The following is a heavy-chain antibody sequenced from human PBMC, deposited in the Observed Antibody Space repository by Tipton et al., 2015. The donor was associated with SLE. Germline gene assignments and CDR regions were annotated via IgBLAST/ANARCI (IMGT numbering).Heavy chain of an antibody. CDR3: ARDLIVGVPDYIDY. CDR2: IRYDGSNK. J-gene: IGHJ4*02. V-gene: IGHV3-30*02. D-gene: IGHD2-2*01. CDR1: GFTFSDYY. Sequence: SLRLSCAASGFTFSDYYMSWIRQAPGKGLEWVAFIRYDGSNKYYADSVKGRFTISRDNSQNSMYLQMNSLRPEDTARYYCARDLIVGVPDYIDYWGQGTLVTVSS.